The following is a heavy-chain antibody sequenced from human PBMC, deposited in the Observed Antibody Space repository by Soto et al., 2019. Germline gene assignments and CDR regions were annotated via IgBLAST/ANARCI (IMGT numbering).Heavy chain of an antibody. J-gene: IGHJ4*02. D-gene: IGHD3-22*01. CDR2: ISGSGGST. CDR3: AKGSITMIVVVITHFDY. Sequence: GSLRLSCAASGFTFSSYAMSWVRQAPGKGLEWVSAISGSGGSTYYADSVKGRFTISRDNSKNMLYLQMNSLRAEDTAVYYCAKGSITMIVVVITHFDYWGQGTLVTVSS. CDR1: GFTFSSYA. V-gene: IGHV3-23*01.